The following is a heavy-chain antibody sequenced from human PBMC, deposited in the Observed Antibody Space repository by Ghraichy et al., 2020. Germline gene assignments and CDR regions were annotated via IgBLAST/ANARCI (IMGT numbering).Heavy chain of an antibody. Sequence: LRLSCTVSNDSISSGAYYWNWVRQHPGKGLDWIGYIHNSGTTYYSPSLKSRVIISLDTSNNQLSLKLSSVTAADTAVYYCARGKRFTLLSSWGHGTLVTVSS. CDR2: IHNSGTT. J-gene: IGHJ4*01. V-gene: IGHV4-31*03. D-gene: IGHD1-26*01. CDR1: NDSISSGAYY. CDR3: ARGKRFTLLSS.